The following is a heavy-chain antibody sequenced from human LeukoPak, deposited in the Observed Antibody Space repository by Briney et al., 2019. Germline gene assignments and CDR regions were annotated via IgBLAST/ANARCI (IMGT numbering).Heavy chain of an antibody. D-gene: IGHD6-19*01. CDR1: GGSFSGYY. CDR3: ASVGLGY. V-gene: IGHV4-34*01. CDR2: INHSGST. Sequence: SETLSHTCAVYGGSFSGYYWSWIRQPPGKGLEWIGEINHSGSTNYNPSLKSRVTISVDTSRNQFSLKLSSVTAADTAVYYCASVGLGYWGQGTLVTVSS. J-gene: IGHJ4*02.